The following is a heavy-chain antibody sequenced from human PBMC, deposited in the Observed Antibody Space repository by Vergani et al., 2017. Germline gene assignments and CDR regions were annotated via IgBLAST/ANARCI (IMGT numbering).Heavy chain of an antibody. CDR2: INSDGSST. Sequence: EVQLVESGGGLVQPGGSLRLSCAASGFTFSSYWMHWVRQAPGKGLVWVSRINSDGSSTSYADSVKGRFTISRDNAKNTLYLQMNSLRAEDTAVYYCARGRGGQHEYYYYYDVDGWGKGTTVTVSS. CDR3: ARGRGGQHEYYYYYDVDG. CDR1: GFTFSSYW. J-gene: IGHJ6*03. D-gene: IGHD3-10*01. V-gene: IGHV3-74*01.